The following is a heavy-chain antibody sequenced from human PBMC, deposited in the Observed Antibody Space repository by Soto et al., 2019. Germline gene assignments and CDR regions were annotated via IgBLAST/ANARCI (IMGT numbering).Heavy chain of an antibody. J-gene: IGHJ4*02. CDR1: GHIFSNYW. CDR2: IYPGDSDT. CDR3: ARQRLWGTSGYYYFEN. Sequence: GESLKISCKGSGHIFSNYWIGWVRQMPGKGLEWMGIIYPGDSDTRYSPSFQGQVTITVEKSINTAYLQWSRLKASDTAIYYCARQRLWGTSGYYYFENWGQGTQVTVS. V-gene: IGHV5-51*01. D-gene: IGHD3-22*01.